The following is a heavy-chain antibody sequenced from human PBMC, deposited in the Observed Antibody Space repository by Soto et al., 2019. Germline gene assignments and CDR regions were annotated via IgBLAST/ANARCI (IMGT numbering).Heavy chain of an antibody. CDR3: VRKDGVSLD. Sequence: GGSLRLSCAASGFTFSSYEMNWVRQAPGKGLEWVSCISISGNTIYYADSVKGRFTIARDNTKKSLYLQMSSLRAEDTAVYYCVRKDGVSLDWGQGTLVTVSS. J-gene: IGHJ4*02. CDR2: ISISGNTI. CDR1: GFTFSSYE. V-gene: IGHV3-48*03. D-gene: IGHD4-17*01.